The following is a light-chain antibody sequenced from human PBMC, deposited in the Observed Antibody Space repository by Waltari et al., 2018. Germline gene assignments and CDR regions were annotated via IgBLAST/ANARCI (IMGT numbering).Light chain of an antibody. CDR1: QSVSDNVNNKNY. V-gene: IGKV4-1*01. CDR2: WAS. Sequence: DVVMTQSPDSLTVSLGERVTIKCTSSQSVSDNVNNKNYLAWYRQKPGQPPKLLISWASTREFGVPDRFSGSGSGTEFTLTISSLQAEDVAVYYCQQYYNTPPTFGQGTKVEIK. CDR3: QQYYNTPPT. J-gene: IGKJ1*01.